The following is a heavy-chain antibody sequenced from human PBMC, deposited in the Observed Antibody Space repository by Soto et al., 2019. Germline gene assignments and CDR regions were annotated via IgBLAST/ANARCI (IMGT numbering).Heavy chain of an antibody. D-gene: IGHD4-17*01. CDR2: IYWDDDK. V-gene: IGHV2-5*02. CDR1: GFSLSTSGVG. CDR3: AHRRNTATKSYYFDY. J-gene: IGHJ4*02. Sequence: HINFSRSGPTLVKPTQTLTLTCTFSGFSLSTSGVGVGWIRQPPGKALEWLALIYWDDDKRYSPSLKSRLTITKDTSKNQVVLTMTNMDPVDTATYYCAHRRNTATKSYYFDYWGQGTLVTVSS.